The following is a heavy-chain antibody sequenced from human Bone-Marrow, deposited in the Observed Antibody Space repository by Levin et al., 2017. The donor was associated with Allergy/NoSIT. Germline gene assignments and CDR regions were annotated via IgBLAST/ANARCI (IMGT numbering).Heavy chain of an antibody. CDR1: GFSLSTSGVG. Sequence: SGPTLVKPTQTLTLTCAFSGFSLSTSGVGVGWIRQPPGKALEWLAVIYWDDDKRYRPSLRSRLTITKDTSKNQVVLTMTNMDPVDTGTYYCAHRRATGAPLDFGYFDYWGQGALVTVSS. CDR2: IYWDDDK. J-gene: IGHJ4*02. V-gene: IGHV2-5*02. CDR3: AHRRATGAPLDFGYFDY. D-gene: IGHD3/OR15-3a*01.